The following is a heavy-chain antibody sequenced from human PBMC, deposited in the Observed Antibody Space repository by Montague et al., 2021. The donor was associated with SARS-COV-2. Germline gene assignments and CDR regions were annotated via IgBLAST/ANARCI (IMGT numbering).Heavy chain of an antibody. CDR3: ARDIVAPYYFDY. CDR2: ISSSGSTI. J-gene: IGHJ4*02. Sequence: SLRLSCAASGFTFSSYEMNWVRQAPGKGLEWVSYISSSGSTIYYADSVKGRFTISRDNAKNTLYLQMNSLRAEDTAVYYCARDIVAPYYFDYWGQGTLVTVSS. CDR1: GFTFSSYE. V-gene: IGHV3-48*03. D-gene: IGHD5-12*01.